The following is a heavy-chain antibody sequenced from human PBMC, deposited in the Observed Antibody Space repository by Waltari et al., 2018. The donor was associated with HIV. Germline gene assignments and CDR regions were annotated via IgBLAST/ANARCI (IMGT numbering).Heavy chain of an antibody. CDR3: ARGTTYGDYYYYGMDV. D-gene: IGHD4-17*01. CDR1: GGSISSSSYY. Sequence: QLQLQESGPGLVKPSETLSLTCTVSGGSISSSSYYWGWIRQPPGKGLEWIGSIYYSGSTYYNPSLKSRVTISVDTSKNQFSLKLSSVTAADTAVYYCARGTTYGDYYYYGMDVWGQGTTVTVSS. CDR2: IYYSGST. J-gene: IGHJ6*02. V-gene: IGHV4-39*07.